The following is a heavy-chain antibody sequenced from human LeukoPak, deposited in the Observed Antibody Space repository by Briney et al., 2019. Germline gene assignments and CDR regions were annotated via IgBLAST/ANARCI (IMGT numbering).Heavy chain of an antibody. CDR1: GYSFTNYW. J-gene: IGHJ6*02. D-gene: IGHD6-19*01. Sequence: GESLKISCKGSGYSFTNYWIGWVRQMPGKGLGWVGIIFPGDSDTRYSPSFRGQVTISADTSIRTAYLQWSSLKASDTAMYYCARLNFGVGWSVGYYYYGMDVWGQGTTVTVSS. CDR2: IFPGDSDT. CDR3: ARLNFGVGWSVGYYYYGMDV. V-gene: IGHV5-51*01.